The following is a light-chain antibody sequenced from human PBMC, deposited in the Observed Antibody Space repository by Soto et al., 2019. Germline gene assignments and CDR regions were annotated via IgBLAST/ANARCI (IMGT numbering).Light chain of an antibody. CDR3: QQFNDYPLT. J-gene: IGKJ4*01. CDR1: QAISSY. Sequence: DIQLTQSPSFLSASVGDRVTITCRASQAISSYLAWYQQKPGKPPKLLIYGASTLQSDVPSRFSGSRSGTEFTLTVSSLQAEDSATYYCQQFNDYPLTFGGGTKVEIK. V-gene: IGKV1-9*01. CDR2: GAS.